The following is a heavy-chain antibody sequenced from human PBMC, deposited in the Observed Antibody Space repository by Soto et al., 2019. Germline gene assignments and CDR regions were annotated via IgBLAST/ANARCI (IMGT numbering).Heavy chain of an antibody. CDR3: CCGDYVTWFAP. V-gene: IGHV4-39*01. CDR1: GGSISSSSYY. CDR2: IYYSGST. D-gene: IGHD4-17*01. J-gene: IGHJ5*02. Sequence: QLQLQESGPGLVKPSETLSLTCTVSGGSISSSSYYWGWIRQPPGKGLEWIESIYYSGSTYYNPSLKSRVTISVDTSKNQFSLKLSSVTAADTAVYYCCCGDYVTWFAPWGQGTLVTVSS.